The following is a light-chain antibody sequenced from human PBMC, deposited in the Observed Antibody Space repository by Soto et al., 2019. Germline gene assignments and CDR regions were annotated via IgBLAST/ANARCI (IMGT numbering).Light chain of an antibody. CDR2: DAS. CDR1: QSISSW. V-gene: IGKV1-5*01. CDR3: QQYYRTPQT. J-gene: IGKJ2*01. Sequence: DIQMTQSPSTLSASVGDRVTITCRASQSISSWLAWYQQKPGKAPKLLIYDASSLESGVPSRFSGSGSGTEFTLTISSLQAEDVAVYYCQQYYRTPQTFGQGTKLEIK.